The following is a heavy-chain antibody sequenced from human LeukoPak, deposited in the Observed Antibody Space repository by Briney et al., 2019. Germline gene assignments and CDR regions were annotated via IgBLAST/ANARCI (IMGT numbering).Heavy chain of an antibody. V-gene: IGHV4-38-2*01. CDR3: AAESIVGATTESYVDY. CDR2: IYHSGST. D-gene: IGHD1-26*01. CDR1: GYSISSGYY. Sequence: SETLSLTCAVSGYSISSGYYWGWIRQPPGKGLEWIGSIYHSGSTYYNPSLKSRVTISVDTSKNQFSLKLSSMTAADTAVYYCAAESIVGATTESYVDYWGQGTLVTVSS. J-gene: IGHJ4*02.